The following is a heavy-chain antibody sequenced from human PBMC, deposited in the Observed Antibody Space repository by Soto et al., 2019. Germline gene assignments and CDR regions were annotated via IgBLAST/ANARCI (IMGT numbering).Heavy chain of an antibody. CDR3: ATWHLCEYANDI. CDR2: VYDPHGT. V-gene: IGHV3-53*01. J-gene: IGHJ3*02. CDR1: GLTVSGKKY. Sequence: GGSLRLSCVASGLTVSGKKYVAWVRQAAGEGSEWVSGVYDPHGTIYADSVRGRFTTSICNSRTTVWLKMRDQRPEEAALYLCATWHLCEYANDIWGQGTMVTVSS.